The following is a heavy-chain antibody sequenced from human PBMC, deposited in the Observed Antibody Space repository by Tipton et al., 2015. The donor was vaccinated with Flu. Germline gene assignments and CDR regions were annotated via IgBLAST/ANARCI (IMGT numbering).Heavy chain of an antibody. CDR2: IRYDGSNK. Sequence: SLRLSCAASGFTFSGYGLQWVRQAPGKGLEWVAFIRYDGSNKFYADSVKGRFTISRDNSKNTLYLQMNSLRAEDTAVYYCARGYDILTDGGGYFDYWGQGTLVTVSS. D-gene: IGHD3-9*01. CDR1: GFTFSGYG. CDR3: ARGYDILTDGGGYFDY. J-gene: IGHJ4*02. V-gene: IGHV3-30*02.